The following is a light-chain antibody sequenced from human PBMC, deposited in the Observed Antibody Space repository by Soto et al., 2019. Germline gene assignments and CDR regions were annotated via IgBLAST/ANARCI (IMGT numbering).Light chain of an antibody. CDR2: SNN. V-gene: IGLV1-44*01. CDR1: SSNIGSKT. J-gene: IGLJ2*01. CDR3: AAWDDSLNGVV. Sequence: QSVLTQPPSASGTPGQRVTISCSGSSSNIGSKTVNWYQQLPGTAPKLLIYSNNQRPSGVPDRFSGSKSGTSASLAISGLQSEDKADYYCAAWDDSLNGVVFGGGTQLTVL.